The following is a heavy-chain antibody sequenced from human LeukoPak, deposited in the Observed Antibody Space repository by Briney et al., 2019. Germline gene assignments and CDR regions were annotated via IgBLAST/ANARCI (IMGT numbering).Heavy chain of an antibody. J-gene: IGHJ4*02. CDR1: GGSISSSSYY. CDR3: ARDRGSSWYFDY. V-gene: IGHV4-39*07. CDR2: IYYSGST. Sequence: SETLSLTCTVSGGSISSSSYYWGWIRQPPGKGLEWIGSIYYSGSTNYNPSLKSRVTMSVDTSKNQFSLKLSSVTAADTAVYYCARDRGSSWYFDYWGQGTLVTVSS. D-gene: IGHD6-13*01.